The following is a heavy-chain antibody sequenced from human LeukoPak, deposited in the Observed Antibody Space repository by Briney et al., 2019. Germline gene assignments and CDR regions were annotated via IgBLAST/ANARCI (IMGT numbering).Heavy chain of an antibody. CDR3: ARGLYYYDSSGHLP. V-gene: IGHV1-8*01. CDR2: MNPNSGNT. D-gene: IGHD3-22*01. J-gene: IGHJ5*02. CDR1: GYTFTSYD. Sequence: GASVKVSCKASGYTFTSYDINWVRQATGQGLEWMGWMNPNSGNTGYAQKFQGRVTMTRNTSISTAYMELSSLRSDDTAVYYCARGLYYYDSSGHLPWGQGTLVTVSS.